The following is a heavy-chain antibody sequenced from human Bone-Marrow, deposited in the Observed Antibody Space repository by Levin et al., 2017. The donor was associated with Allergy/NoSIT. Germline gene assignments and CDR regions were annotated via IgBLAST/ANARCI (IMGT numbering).Heavy chain of an antibody. CDR3: ARENYDTSGQRLRFDS. CDR1: GYTFTSYV. J-gene: IGHJ4*02. CDR2: SSAYNGRT. Sequence: GASVKVSCKASGYTFTSYVISWVRQVPGQGLEWMGWSSAYNGRTKYVQNFEDRVNMTTDRSTSTAYMELRSLGSGDTAVYYCARENYDTSGQRLRFDSWGQGTLVTVSS. V-gene: IGHV1-18*01. D-gene: IGHD3-22*01.